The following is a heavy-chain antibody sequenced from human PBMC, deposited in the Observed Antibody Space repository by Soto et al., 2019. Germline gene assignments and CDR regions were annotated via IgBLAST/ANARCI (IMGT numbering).Heavy chain of an antibody. CDR2: ISGGGDNT. J-gene: IGHJ6*02. CDR1: GFTFSTYA. V-gene: IGHV3-23*01. D-gene: IGHD2-2*01. CDR3: ATRRDASYYYYGMDV. Sequence: LRLSCAASGFTFSTYAMTWVRQAPGKGLEWVSAISGGGDNTYYADSVKGRFTISRDNSKNTLFLQMNSLRAEDTAVYYCATRRDASYYYYGMDVWGQGTTVTVSS.